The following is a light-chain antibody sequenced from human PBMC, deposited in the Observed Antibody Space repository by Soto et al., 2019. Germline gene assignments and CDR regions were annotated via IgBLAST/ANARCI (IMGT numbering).Light chain of an antibody. V-gene: IGLV4-69*01. CDR1: SGHSSYA. Sequence: QPVLTQSPSASASLGASVKLTCTLSSGHSSYAIAWHQQHPKKGPRYLMKLNSAGSHSKGDGIPDRFSGSSSGAERYLTISSLQSEDEADYYCQTWGTGIQVFGGGTKLTVL. CDR2: LNSAGSH. J-gene: IGLJ2*01. CDR3: QTWGTGIQV.